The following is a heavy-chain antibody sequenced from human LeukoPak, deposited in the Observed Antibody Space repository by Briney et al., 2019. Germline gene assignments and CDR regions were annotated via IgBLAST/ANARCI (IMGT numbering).Heavy chain of an antibody. CDR2: INSDGSWT. J-gene: IGHJ4*02. D-gene: IGHD2/OR15-2a*01. Sequence: GGSLRLSCAASGNYWMHWVRQAPGKGLVWVSHINSDGSWTSYADSEKGRFTISKDNAKNTVYLQMNSLRAEDTAVYYCVSFYETYWGRGPLVTVSS. CDR1: GNYW. CDR3: VSFYETY. V-gene: IGHV3-74*01.